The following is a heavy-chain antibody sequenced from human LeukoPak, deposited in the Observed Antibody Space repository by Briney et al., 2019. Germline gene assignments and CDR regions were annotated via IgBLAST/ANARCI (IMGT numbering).Heavy chain of an antibody. CDR3: ARQYRYCSSTSCYAPDY. J-gene: IGHJ4*02. Sequence: GESLKISCKGSGYRFTSYWIGWVRQMPGKGLEWMGFIYPGDSDTRYSPSFQGQVTISADKSISTAFLQWSSLKASDTAMYYCARQYRYCSSTSCYAPDYWGQGTLVTVSS. CDR2: IYPGDSDT. CDR1: GYRFTSYW. D-gene: IGHD2-2*01. V-gene: IGHV5-51*01.